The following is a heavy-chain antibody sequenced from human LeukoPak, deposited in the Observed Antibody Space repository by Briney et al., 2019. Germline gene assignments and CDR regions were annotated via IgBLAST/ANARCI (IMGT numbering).Heavy chain of an antibody. V-gene: IGHV3-11*01. J-gene: IGHJ5*02. Sequence: GGSLRLSCAASGFTFSDYYMTWIRQAPGKGLKWVSYISSSGSNIYYADSFKGRFTISRDSAKNSLFLQMSSLRVEATAVYYCARASRSGYAFDPWGQGTLVTVSS. CDR3: ARASRSGYAFDP. D-gene: IGHD3-3*01. CDR2: ISSSGSNI. CDR1: GFTFSDYY.